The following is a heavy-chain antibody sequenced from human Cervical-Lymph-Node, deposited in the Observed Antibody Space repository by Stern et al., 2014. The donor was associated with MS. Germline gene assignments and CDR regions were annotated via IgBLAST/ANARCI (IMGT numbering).Heavy chain of an antibody. D-gene: IGHD2-2*01. Sequence: QVQLVQSGAEVKKPGASVKVSCKASGYSFTSYGISWVRQAPGQGLEWMGWISVYNGDINYAQNFQGRVTMTTATSTSTAYMELRSLRSDDTAVYYCARDIVIVPGVRRYSYYYGMDVWGQGTTVIVSS. V-gene: IGHV1-18*01. CDR3: ARDIVIVPGVRRYSYYYGMDV. CDR2: ISVYNGDI. CDR1: GYSFTSYG. J-gene: IGHJ6*02.